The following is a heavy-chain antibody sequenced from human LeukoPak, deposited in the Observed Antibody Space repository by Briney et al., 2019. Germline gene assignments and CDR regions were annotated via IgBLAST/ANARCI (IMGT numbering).Heavy chain of an antibody. CDR2: INPNSGGT. Sequence: ASVKVSCKASGYTFTGYYMHWVRQAPGQGLEWMGWINPNSGGTNYAQKFQGRVTMTRDTSISTAYMELSRLRSDDTAVYYCARVTTTVTTDAFDIWGQETMVTVSS. CDR3: ARVTTTVTTDAFDI. D-gene: IGHD4-17*01. V-gene: IGHV1-2*02. CDR1: GYTFTGYY. J-gene: IGHJ3*02.